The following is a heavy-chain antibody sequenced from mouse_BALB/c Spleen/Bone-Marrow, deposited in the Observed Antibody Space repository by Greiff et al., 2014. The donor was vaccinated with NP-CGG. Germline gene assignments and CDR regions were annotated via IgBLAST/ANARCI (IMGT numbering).Heavy chain of an antibody. CDR1: GYTFTSYW. Sequence: VQLQQSGAELARPGASVKLSCKASGYTFTSYWMQWVKQRPGQGLEWIGAIYPGDGDTRYTQKFKGKATLTADKSSSTAYMQLSNLASEDSAVYYCARSEATMILAYWGQGTLVTVSA. CDR2: IYPGDGDT. V-gene: IGHV1-87*01. J-gene: IGHJ3*01. D-gene: IGHD2-4*01. CDR3: ARSEATMILAY.